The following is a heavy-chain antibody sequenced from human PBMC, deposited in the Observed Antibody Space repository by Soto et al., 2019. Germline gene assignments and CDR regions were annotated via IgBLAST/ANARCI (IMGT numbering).Heavy chain of an antibody. CDR2: IFYSGST. Sequence: LSLTCTVSGGSISGHYWILIRQPPGEEMEWIGYIFYSGSTTYNNNPSLKSRVTISVDTSKNQFSLRLSSVTAADTAVYYCARVGSSGWSPDYWGQGTLVTVSS. V-gene: IGHV4-59*11. CDR1: GGSISGHY. J-gene: IGHJ4*02. CDR3: ARVGSSGWSPDY. D-gene: IGHD6-19*01.